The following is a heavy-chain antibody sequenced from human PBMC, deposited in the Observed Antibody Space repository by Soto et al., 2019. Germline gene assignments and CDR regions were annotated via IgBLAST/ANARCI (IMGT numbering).Heavy chain of an antibody. CDR2: ISPRNGYT. CDR1: GYTFTNYG. V-gene: IGHV1-18*01. CDR3: ARDKYWKYYNSYVDY. J-gene: IGHJ4*02. Sequence: ASVKVSCKASGYTFTNYGVSWVRQAPGQGLEWMGWISPRNGYTNFAQHFQDRVRLSTDTSTNTAYMEVTGLKSDDTAGYYCARDKYWKYYNSYVDYWGQETLVTVSS. D-gene: IGHD1-1*01.